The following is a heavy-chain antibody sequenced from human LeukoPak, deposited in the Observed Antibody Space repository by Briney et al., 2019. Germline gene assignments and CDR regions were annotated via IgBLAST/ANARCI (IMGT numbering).Heavy chain of an antibody. CDR2: ISYDGSNK. CDR1: GFTFSSYA. D-gene: IGHD3-22*01. J-gene: IGHJ3*02. CDR3: ARADSRTLDAFDI. V-gene: IGHV3-30-3*01. Sequence: PGGSLRLSCAASGFTFSSYAMHWVRQAPGKGLEWVAVISYDGSNKYYADSVKGRFTISRDNSKNTLYLQMNSLRAEDTAVYYCARADSRTLDAFDIWGQGTMVTVSS.